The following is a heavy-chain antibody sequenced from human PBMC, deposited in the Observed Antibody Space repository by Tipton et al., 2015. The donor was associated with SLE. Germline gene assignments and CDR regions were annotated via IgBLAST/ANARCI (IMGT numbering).Heavy chain of an antibody. CDR2: ISGSGSTI. V-gene: IGHV3-48*01. D-gene: IGHD1-20*01. J-gene: IGHJ6*03. CDR3: ARGITGTAYYYYFYMDV. Sequence: SLRLSCATSGFTFRTYSMNWVRQAPGKGLECLSSISGSGSTIYYADSVKGRSTVSRDNDKNSMWLQIDSLRAEDTAVYYCARGITGTAYYYYFYMDVWGQGTTVTVSS. CDR1: GFTFRTYS.